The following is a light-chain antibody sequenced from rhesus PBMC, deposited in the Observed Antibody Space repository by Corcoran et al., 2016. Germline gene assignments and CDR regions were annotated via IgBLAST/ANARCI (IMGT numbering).Light chain of an antibody. V-gene: IGKV1-25*01. CDR2: EAS. CDR1: QGITND. CDR3: QHYYSIPYS. Sequence: DIQMTQSPSSLSASVGDRVTITCRASQGITNDLAWYQQSTGDTPKLRIYEASTLQSGIPSRFSGSGSWTDFTLTISSLQSEDFATYYCQHYYSIPYSFGRGTKVQIK. J-gene: IGKJ2*01.